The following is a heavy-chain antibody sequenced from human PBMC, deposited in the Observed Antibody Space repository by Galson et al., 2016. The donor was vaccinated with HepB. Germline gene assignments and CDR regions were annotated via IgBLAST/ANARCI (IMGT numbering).Heavy chain of an antibody. CDR1: GFTFSNYN. CDR2: INSISITT. Sequence: SLRLSCAASGFTFSNYNMNWVRQAPGKGLEWVSYINSISITTYYTDSVKGRFTISRDNARNSLYMHMNSRRDEDTAVYYCARGLRYFDLWGRGTLVTVPS. V-gene: IGHV3-48*02. J-gene: IGHJ2*01. CDR3: ARGLRYFDL.